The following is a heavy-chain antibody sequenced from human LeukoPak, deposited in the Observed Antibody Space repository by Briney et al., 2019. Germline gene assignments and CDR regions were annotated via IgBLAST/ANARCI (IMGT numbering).Heavy chain of an antibody. J-gene: IGHJ3*02. CDR2: INHSGST. Sequence: ETLSLTCAVYGGSSSGYYWSWIRQPPGKGLEWIGEINHSGSTNYNPSLKSRVTISVDTSKNQFSLKLSSVTAADTAVYYCARLAQDGYLLHDAFDIWGQGTMVTVSS. V-gene: IGHV4-34*01. CDR3: ARLAQDGYLLHDAFDI. D-gene: IGHD5-24*01. CDR1: GGSSSGYY.